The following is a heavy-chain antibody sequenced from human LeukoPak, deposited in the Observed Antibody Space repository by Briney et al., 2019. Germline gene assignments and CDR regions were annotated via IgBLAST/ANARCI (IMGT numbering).Heavy chain of an antibody. CDR3: AREGRGWTSRSFDY. CDR2: IYYSGST. Sequence: PSEILSLTCTVSGGSISSYYWSWIRQPPGKGLEWIGYIYYSGSTNYNPSLKSRVTISVDTSKNQFSLKLSSVTAADTAVYYCAREGRGWTSRSFDYWGQGTLVTVSS. J-gene: IGHJ4*02. D-gene: IGHD3/OR15-3a*01. CDR1: GGSISSYY. V-gene: IGHV4-59*01.